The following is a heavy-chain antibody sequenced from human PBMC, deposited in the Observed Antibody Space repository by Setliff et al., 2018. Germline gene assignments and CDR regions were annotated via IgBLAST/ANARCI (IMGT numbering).Heavy chain of an antibody. D-gene: IGHD2-2*01. CDR3: SRLVRYCTRTSCQRLSGDDY. V-gene: IGHV1-18*01. J-gene: IGHJ4*02. CDR1: GYTFTDYG. CDR2: ISPYSGNT. Sequence: WASVKVSCKASGYTFTDYGVTWVRQAPGQGLEWVGWISPYSGNTYYAPKFQGRITMTTDTSTTTAYMELKSLRSDDTAIYYCSRLVRYCTRTSCQRLSGDDYWGQGALVTVSS.